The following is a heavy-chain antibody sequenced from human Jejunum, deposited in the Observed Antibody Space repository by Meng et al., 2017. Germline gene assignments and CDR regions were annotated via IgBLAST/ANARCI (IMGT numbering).Heavy chain of an antibody. V-gene: IGHV3-23*01. CDR2: ISGSGGSR. D-gene: IGHD3-22*01. Sequence: GESLKISCEVSGFTFDAYAMTWVRQAPGQGLQWVSGISGSGGSRYDADSVKGRFTISRDNSKKTLYLQISRLTADDTAVYYCARAYYYGSSVYYGDFWGQGTLVTVSS. J-gene: IGHJ4*02. CDR1: GFTFDAYA. CDR3: ARAYYYGSSVYYGDF.